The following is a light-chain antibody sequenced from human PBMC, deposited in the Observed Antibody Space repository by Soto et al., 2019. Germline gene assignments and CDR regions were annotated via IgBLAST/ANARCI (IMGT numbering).Light chain of an antibody. CDR2: GNN. J-gene: IGLJ2*01. CDR3: QSYDSGLSGSWV. V-gene: IGLV1-40*01. CDR1: SSNIGAGYD. Sequence: QSVLTQPPSVSGAPGQRVNISCSGSSSNIGAGYDVHWYQQLPGTAPKLLIFGNNNRPSGVPDRFSGSRSGTSASLAITGLQAEDEADYYCQSYDSGLSGSWVFGGGTKLTVL.